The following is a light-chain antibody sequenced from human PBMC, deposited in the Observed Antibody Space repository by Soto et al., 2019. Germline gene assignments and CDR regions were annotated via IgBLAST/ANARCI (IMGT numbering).Light chain of an antibody. V-gene: IGKV1-12*01. Sequence: DIQMTQSPTSVSASVGDRVTITCRASQGVDNWLAWYQQKPGKAPKLLIYAGSNLQSGVPSRFSGSGSGTDFTLTISSLQPEDFATYYCQQANRFPYTFGQGTKLEIK. CDR3: QQANRFPYT. CDR1: QGVDNW. J-gene: IGKJ2*01. CDR2: AGS.